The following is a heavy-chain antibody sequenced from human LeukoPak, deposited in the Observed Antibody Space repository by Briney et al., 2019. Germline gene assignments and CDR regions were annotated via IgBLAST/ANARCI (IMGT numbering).Heavy chain of an antibody. CDR3: ARDTSSWYRTYFDY. CDR1: GFTFSSYA. V-gene: IGHV3-30*04. CDR2: ISYDGSNK. J-gene: IGHJ4*02. D-gene: IGHD6-13*01. Sequence: GGSLRLSCAASGFTFSSYAMHWVRQAPGKGLEWVAVISYDGSNKYYADSVKGRFTISRDNSKNTLYLQMNSLRAEDTAVYYCARDTSSWYRTYFDYWGQGTLVTVSS.